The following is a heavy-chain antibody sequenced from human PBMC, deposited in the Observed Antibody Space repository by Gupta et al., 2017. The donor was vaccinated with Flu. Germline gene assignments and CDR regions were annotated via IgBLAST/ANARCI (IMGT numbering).Heavy chain of an antibody. CDR3: ARGYYSGSYNWFDP. D-gene: IGHD1-26*01. V-gene: IGHV1-18*01. Sequence: QVQLVQSGPEVKKPGASVKVSCKASGYTLNSYGIKWVRQAPGQGLEWMGWISAYNGDTKDAQKFQDRVTMTTDTPTSTAYMELRSLRSDDTAVYYCARGYYSGSYNWFDPWGQGTLVTVSS. CDR1: GYTLNSYG. J-gene: IGHJ5*02. CDR2: ISAYNGDT.